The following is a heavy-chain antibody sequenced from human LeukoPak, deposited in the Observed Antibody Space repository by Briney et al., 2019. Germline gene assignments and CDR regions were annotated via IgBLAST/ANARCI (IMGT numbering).Heavy chain of an antibody. CDR1: GGSISSYY. D-gene: IGHD1-26*01. J-gene: IGHJ4*02. V-gene: IGHV4-59*01. CDR2: IYYSGST. CDR3: ARVGDSGSYYLPYFDY. Sequence: SETLSRTCTVSGGSISSYYWSWIRQPPWKGLEWIGNIYYSGSTNYNPSLKSRVTISVDTSKNQFSLKLSSVTAADTAVYYCARVGDSGSYYLPYFDYWGQGTLVTVSS.